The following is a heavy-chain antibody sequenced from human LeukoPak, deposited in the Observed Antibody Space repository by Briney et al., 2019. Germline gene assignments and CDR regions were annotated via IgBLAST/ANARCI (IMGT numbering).Heavy chain of an antibody. Sequence: GRSLRLSCAASGFTFSSYGMHWVRQAPGKGLEWVAVISYDGSNKYYADSVKGRFTISRDNSKNTLYLQMNSLRAEDTAVYYCAKDITMIVDFDYWGQETLVTVSS. CDR1: GFTFSSYG. V-gene: IGHV3-30*18. CDR2: ISYDGSNK. CDR3: AKDITMIVDFDY. J-gene: IGHJ4*02. D-gene: IGHD3-22*01.